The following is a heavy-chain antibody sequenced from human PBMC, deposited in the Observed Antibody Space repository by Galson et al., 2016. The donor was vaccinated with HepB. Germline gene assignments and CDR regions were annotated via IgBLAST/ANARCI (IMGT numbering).Heavy chain of an antibody. CDR1: RFTFSTYP. CDR2: ISGDDRNT. D-gene: IGHD3-16*01. V-gene: IGHV3-23*01. Sequence: SLRLSCAASRFTFSTYPMSWVRQAPGKGLEWVSTISGDDRNTHYADSVKGRFAISRDNSKNTLYLRMDSLKPEESAVYYCARVSTLRVWGSSPWGLDYRSQGTLVTVSS. CDR3: ARVSTLRVWGSSPWGLDY. J-gene: IGHJ4*02.